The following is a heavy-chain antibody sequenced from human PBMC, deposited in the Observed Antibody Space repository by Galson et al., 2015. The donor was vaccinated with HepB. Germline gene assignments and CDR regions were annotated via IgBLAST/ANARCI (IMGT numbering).Heavy chain of an antibody. J-gene: IGHJ6*03. CDR1: GGSFSGYY. CDR3: ARRVPAPAVRRKYYYYYMDV. Sequence: ETLSLTCAVYGGSFSGYYWSWIRQPPGKGLEWIGEINHSGSTNYNPSLKSRVTISVDTSKNQFSLKLSSVTAADTAVYYCARRVPAPAVRRKYYYYYMDVWGKGTAVTVSS. D-gene: IGHD2-2*01. V-gene: IGHV4-34*01. CDR2: INHSGST.